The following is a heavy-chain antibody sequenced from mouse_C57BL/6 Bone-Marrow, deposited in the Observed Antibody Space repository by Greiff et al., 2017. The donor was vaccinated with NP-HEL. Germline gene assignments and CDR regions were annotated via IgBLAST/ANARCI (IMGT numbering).Heavy chain of an antibody. CDR2: ISYDGSN. CDR3: ARGDYGSSSPRFAY. V-gene: IGHV3-6*01. D-gene: IGHD1-1*01. Sequence: EVQLQESGPGLVKPSQSLSLTCSVTGYSITSGYYWNWIRQFPGNKLEWMGYISYDGSNNYNPSLKNRISITRDTSKNQFLLKLKSVTTEDTATYYCARGDYGSSSPRFAYWGQGTLVTVSA. J-gene: IGHJ3*01. CDR1: GYSITSGYY.